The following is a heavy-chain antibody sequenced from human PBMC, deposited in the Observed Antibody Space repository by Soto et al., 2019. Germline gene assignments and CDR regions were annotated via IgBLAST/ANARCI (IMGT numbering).Heavy chain of an antibody. CDR2: IIPIFGTA. Sequence: QVQLVQSGAEVKKPGSSVKVSCKASGGTFSNYAISWVRQAPGQGLEWMGGIIPIFGTADYAKKFQGRVTITADESTSTAYMEMSSLRSEDTAVYYCARDGGVYDYSPFDYWGQGTLVTVSS. D-gene: IGHD4-4*01. CDR1: GGTFSNYA. CDR3: ARDGGVYDYSPFDY. V-gene: IGHV1-69*12. J-gene: IGHJ4*02.